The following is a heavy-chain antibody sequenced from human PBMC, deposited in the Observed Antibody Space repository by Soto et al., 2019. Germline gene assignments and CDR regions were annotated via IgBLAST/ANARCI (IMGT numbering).Heavy chain of an antibody. V-gene: IGHV3-30-3*01. CDR2: ISYDGSNK. CDR3: ARDPVAYCGGDCRTFDY. J-gene: IGHJ4*02. Sequence: QVQLVESGGGVVQPGRSLRLSCAASGFTFSSYAMHWVRQAPGKGLEWVAVISYDGSNKYYADSVKGRFTISRDKSKNTLYLQMNSLRAEDTAVYYCARDPVAYCGGDCRTFDYWGQGTLVTVSS. CDR1: GFTFSSYA. D-gene: IGHD2-21*02.